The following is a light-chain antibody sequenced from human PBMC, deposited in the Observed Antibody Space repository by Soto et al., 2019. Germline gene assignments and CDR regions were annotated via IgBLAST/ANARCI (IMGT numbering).Light chain of an antibody. CDR3: SSYTITSTWV. Sequence: QSVLTQPASVYGSPGQSITISCTGTSNDLGIYNYVSWYQQHPGKAPKLIIYEVTNRPSGVSDRVSGSKSDNTASLTISGRQAEDEADYYCSSYTITSTWVFGGGTKLTVL. J-gene: IGLJ3*02. CDR1: SNDLGIYNY. V-gene: IGLV2-14*01. CDR2: EVT.